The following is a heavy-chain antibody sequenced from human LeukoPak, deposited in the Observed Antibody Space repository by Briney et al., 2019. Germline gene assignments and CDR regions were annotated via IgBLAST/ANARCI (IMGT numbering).Heavy chain of an antibody. CDR2: INHSGST. J-gene: IGHJ4*02. CDR3: ARLSPAAAKGRDY. V-gene: IGHV4-34*01. CDR1: GGSFSGYY. D-gene: IGHD2-2*01. Sequence: PSETLSLTCAVYGGSFSGYYWSWIRQPPGKGLEWIGEINHSGSTNYNPSLKSRVTMSVDTSKNQFSLKLSSVTAADTAVYYCARLSPAAAKGRDYWGQGTLVTVSS.